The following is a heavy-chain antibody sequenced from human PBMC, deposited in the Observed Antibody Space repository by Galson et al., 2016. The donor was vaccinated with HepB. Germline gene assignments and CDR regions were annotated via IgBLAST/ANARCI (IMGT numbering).Heavy chain of an antibody. D-gene: IGHD3-9*01. J-gene: IGHJ6*02. CDR3: ARDVLRYFDWLLYGGSNYYYYGMDV. CDR2: IWYDGSNK. Sequence: SLRLSCAASGFTFSSYGMHWVRQAPGKGLEWVAVIWYDGSNKYYADSVKGRFTISRDNSKNTLYLQMNSLRAEDTAVYYCARDVLRYFDWLLYGGSNYYYYGMDVWGQGTTATVSS. V-gene: IGHV3-33*01. CDR1: GFTFSSYG.